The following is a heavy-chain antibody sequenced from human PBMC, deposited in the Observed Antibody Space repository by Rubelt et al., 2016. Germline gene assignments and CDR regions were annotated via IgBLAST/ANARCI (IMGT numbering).Heavy chain of an antibody. CDR3: ARVDYYDSSGYFVDAFDI. CDR2: IYYSGST. Sequence: QLQLQESGPGLVKPSETLSLTCTVSGGSISSSSYYWGWIRQPPGKGLEWIGSIYYSGSTYYNPSLKGRVTISVDTSKNQFSLKLSSVTAADTAVYYCARVDYYDSSGYFVDAFDIWGQGTMVTVSS. V-gene: IGHV4-39*01. J-gene: IGHJ3*02. CDR1: GGSISSSSYY. D-gene: IGHD3-22*01.